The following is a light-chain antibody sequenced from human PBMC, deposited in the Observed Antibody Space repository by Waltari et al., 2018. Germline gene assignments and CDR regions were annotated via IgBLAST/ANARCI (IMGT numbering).Light chain of an antibody. V-gene: IGKV1-5*01. J-gene: IGKJ1*01. CDR1: QSISSW. CDR2: DVS. CDR3: HQYNSYPWT. Sequence: DIQMTQSPSTLSASVGDRVTITCRASQSISSWLAWYQQKPGKAPKLLIYDVSSLERGVPSRFSGSGSGTEFTLTISSLQPDDFATYYCHQYNSYPWTFGQGTKVEIK.